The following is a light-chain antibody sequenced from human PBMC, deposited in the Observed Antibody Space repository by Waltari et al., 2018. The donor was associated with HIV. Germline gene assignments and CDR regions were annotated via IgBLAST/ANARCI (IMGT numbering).Light chain of an antibody. CDR3: CSYAGSSTLV. Sequence: QSALTQPASVSGSPGQSITTSCTGTSSDVGSFNLVSWYPQHPCKVPNHMIYEVSKRPSGVSNRFSGSKSGNTASLTISGLQAEDEADYYCCSYAGSSTLVFGGGTKRTVL. V-gene: IGLV2-23*02. CDR2: EVS. J-gene: IGLJ2*01. CDR1: SSDVGSFNL.